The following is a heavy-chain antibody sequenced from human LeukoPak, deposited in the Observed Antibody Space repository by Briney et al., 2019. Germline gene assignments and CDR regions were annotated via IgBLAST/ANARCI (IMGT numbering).Heavy chain of an antibody. D-gene: IGHD3-10*01. V-gene: IGHV1-2*02. CDR3: ARALSGGRFGFDY. Sequence: ASVKVSCKASGYTFTGYYIHWVRQAPGQGLEWMGWINPNSGGTNYAQKFQGRVTMTRDTSISTAYMELSRLRSDDTAVYYCARALSGGRFGFDYWGQGTLVTVSS. CDR2: INPNSGGT. J-gene: IGHJ4*02. CDR1: GYTFTGYY.